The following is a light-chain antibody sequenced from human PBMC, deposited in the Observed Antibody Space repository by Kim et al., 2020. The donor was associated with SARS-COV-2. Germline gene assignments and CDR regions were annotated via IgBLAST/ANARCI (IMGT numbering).Light chain of an antibody. CDR1: SSDVGGYDS. V-gene: IGLV2-11*01. J-gene: IGLJ3*02. CDR2: DVN. CDR3: CSHAGSYTWV. Sequence: GQSVTMSCTGTSSDVGGYDSVSWYQHHAGKAPKRIIYDVNKRPSGVPDRFSGSKSGNTASLTISGLQAEDEADYYCCSHAGSYTWVFGGGTQLTVL.